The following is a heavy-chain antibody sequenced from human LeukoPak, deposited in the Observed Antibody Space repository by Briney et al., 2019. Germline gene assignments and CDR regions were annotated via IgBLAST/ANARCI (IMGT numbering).Heavy chain of an antibody. Sequence: ASVKVSCKASGGTFSSYAISWVRQAPGQGLEWMGGITPIFGTANYAQKFQGRVTITTDESTSTAYMELSSLRSEDTAVYYCAREGYYTGGGAFDIWGQGTMVTVSS. CDR3: AREGYYTGGGAFDI. CDR2: ITPIFGTA. J-gene: IGHJ3*02. D-gene: IGHD3-3*01. V-gene: IGHV1-69*05. CDR1: GGTFSSYA.